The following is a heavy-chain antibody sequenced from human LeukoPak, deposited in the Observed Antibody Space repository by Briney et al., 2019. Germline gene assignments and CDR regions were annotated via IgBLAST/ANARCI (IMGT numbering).Heavy chain of an antibody. V-gene: IGHV3-11*01. CDR1: GFTFSGYY. CDR2: INPSGSNI. CDR3: ARVRGSGFCSGSSCAKDPGYYYYMDV. D-gene: IGHD2-2*01. J-gene: IGHJ6*03. Sequence: PGGSLRLSGEGSGFTFSGYYMSWIRQAPGKGLEWVSYINPSGSNIYYADSVKGRFTISRDNAKKSLDLQMYSLRAEDTAVYYCARVRGSGFCSGSSCAKDPGYYYYMDVWGKGTTVTVSS.